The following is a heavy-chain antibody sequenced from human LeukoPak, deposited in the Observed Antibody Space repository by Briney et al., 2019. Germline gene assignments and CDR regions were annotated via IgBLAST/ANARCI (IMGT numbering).Heavy chain of an antibody. D-gene: IGHD3-10*01. CDR1: GFTFSSYE. CDR3: VKFRGIQHYNYHMDV. Sequence: GGSLRLSCAASGFTFSSYEMNWVRQAPGKGLEWVSYISSSGSTIYYADSVKGRFTISRDNAKNSLYLQMNSLRAEDTAVYYCVKFRGIQHYNYHMDVWGKGTTVTVSS. V-gene: IGHV3-48*03. CDR2: ISSSGSTI. J-gene: IGHJ6*03.